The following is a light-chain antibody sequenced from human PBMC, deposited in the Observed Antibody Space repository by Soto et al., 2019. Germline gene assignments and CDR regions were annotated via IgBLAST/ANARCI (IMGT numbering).Light chain of an antibody. CDR3: KQYAGSLT. CDR2: GVS. CDR1: QSISSSH. V-gene: IGKV3-20*01. J-gene: IGKJ5*01. Sequence: EIELTQSPGTLSSSPGERATLSCRASQSISSSHFAWYQKKPGQAPRLVMYGVSTRGAGIPDRFSGRGSGTAFTITLSGLYAADFAVYVCKQYAGSLTFGLGTRLEIK.